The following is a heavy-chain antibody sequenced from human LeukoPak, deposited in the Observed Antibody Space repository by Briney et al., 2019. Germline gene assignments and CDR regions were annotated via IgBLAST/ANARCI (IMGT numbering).Heavy chain of an antibody. CDR1: GGSFSGYY. V-gene: IGHV4-34*01. CDR3: ARGRTLWIQLWLGAFDI. Sequence: SETLSLTCAVYGGSFSGYYWSWIRQPPGKGPEWIGEINHSGSTNYNPSLKSRVTISVDTSKNQFSLKLSPVTAADTAVYYGARGRTLWIQLWLGAFDIWGQGTMVTVSS. J-gene: IGHJ3*02. CDR2: INHSGST. D-gene: IGHD5-18*01.